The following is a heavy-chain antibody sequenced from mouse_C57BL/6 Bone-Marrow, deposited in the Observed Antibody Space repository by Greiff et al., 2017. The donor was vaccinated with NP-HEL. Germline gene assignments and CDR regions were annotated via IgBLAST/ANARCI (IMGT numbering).Heavy chain of an antibody. CDR3: AREGITTHYFDY. J-gene: IGHJ2*01. CDR1: GYTFTSYW. CDR2: IDPSDSYT. V-gene: IGHV1-69*01. Sequence: QVQLKQPGAELVMPGASVKLSCKASGYTFTSYWMHWVKQRPGQGLEWIGEIDPSDSYTNYNQKFKGKSTLTVDKSSSTAYMQLSSLTSEDSAVYYCAREGITTHYFDYWGQGTTLTVSS. D-gene: IGHD1-1*01.